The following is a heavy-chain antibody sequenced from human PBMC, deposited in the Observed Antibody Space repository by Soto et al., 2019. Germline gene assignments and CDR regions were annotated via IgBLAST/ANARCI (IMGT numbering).Heavy chain of an antibody. J-gene: IGHJ6*02. CDR2: INHSGST. Sequence: SETLSLTCAVYGGSFGGYYWSWIRQPPGKGLEWIGEINHSGSTNYNPSLKSRVTISVDTSKNQFSLKLSSVTAADTAVYYCARVKQQQLVTYYYYGMDVWGQGTTVTVSS. CDR1: GGSFGGYY. D-gene: IGHD6-13*01. V-gene: IGHV4-34*01. CDR3: ARVKQQQLVTYYYYGMDV.